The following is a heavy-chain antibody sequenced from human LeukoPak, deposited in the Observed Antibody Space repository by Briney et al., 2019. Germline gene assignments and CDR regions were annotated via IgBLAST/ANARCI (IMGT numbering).Heavy chain of an antibody. J-gene: IGHJ4*02. CDR1: GFTFNNYA. D-gene: IGHD6-19*01. V-gene: IGHV3-23*01. Sequence: GGSLRLSCTASGFTFNNYAIYWVRQAPGKGLECVSGISGSGGDTYFPDSVKGRFSTSRDNLRNTVYLQINSLRDDDTAVYYCAKTTAGYSSGRYPGWPADYWGQGTVVTVPS. CDR2: ISGSGGDT. CDR3: AKTTAGYSSGRYPGWPADY.